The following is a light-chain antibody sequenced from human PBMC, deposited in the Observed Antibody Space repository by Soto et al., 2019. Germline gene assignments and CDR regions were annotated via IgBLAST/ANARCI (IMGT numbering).Light chain of an antibody. Sequence: AILMTQSPSSFSASTGDRVTITCRASQGISSYLAWYQQKPGKAPKLLIYAASTLQSGVPSRFSGSVSGTEFRLTISSLQPEDAATYYCLQYWDYSWTCGQGTKVDIK. CDR2: AAS. J-gene: IGKJ1*01. CDR3: LQYWDYSWT. CDR1: QGISSY. V-gene: IGKV1-8*01.